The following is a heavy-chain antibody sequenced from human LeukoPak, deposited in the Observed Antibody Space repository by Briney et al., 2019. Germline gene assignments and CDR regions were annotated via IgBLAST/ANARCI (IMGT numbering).Heavy chain of an antibody. D-gene: IGHD3-3*01. Sequence: SETLSLTCTVSGGSISSYYWSWIRQPAGKGLEWIGRIYTSGSTNYNPSPKSRVTMSVDTSKNQFSLKLSSVTAADTAVYYCARTYYDFWSGYYIRWFDPWGQGTLATVSS. CDR3: ARTYYDFWSGYYIRWFDP. CDR1: GGSISSYY. J-gene: IGHJ5*02. CDR2: IYTSGST. V-gene: IGHV4-4*07.